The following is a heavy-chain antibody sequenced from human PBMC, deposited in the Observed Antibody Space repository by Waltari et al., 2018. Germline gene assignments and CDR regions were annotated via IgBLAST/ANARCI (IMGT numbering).Heavy chain of an antibody. Sequence: QLQLQESGPGLVKPSETLSLTCTVSGGSISSSSSYWGWIRQPPGKGLEWIGSIYYSGSTYYNPSLKSRVTISVDTSKNQFSLKLSSVTAADTAVYYCARNDYSSGWYSDYWGQGTLVTVSS. D-gene: IGHD6-19*01. CDR1: GGSISSSSSY. J-gene: IGHJ4*02. V-gene: IGHV4-39*01. CDR2: IYYSGST. CDR3: ARNDYSSGWYSDY.